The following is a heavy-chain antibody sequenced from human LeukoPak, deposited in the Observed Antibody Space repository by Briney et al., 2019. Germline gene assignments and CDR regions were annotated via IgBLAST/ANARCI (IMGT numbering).Heavy chain of an antibody. J-gene: IGHJ4*02. CDR1: GFTFSDYY. V-gene: IGHV3-11*01. Sequence: GGSLRLSCAASGFTFSDYYMSWIRQAPGKGLEWVSYISTSVNTIYYADSVKGRFTVSRDNAKNSLYLQMNSLRAEDTAVYYCARILTYYYDSSGYRFDYWGQGTLVTVSS. CDR2: ISTSVNTI. CDR3: ARILTYYYDSSGYRFDY. D-gene: IGHD3-22*01.